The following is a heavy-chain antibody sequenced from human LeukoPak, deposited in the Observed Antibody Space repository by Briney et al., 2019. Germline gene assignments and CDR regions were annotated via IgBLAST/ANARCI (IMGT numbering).Heavy chain of an antibody. CDR2: VNTDGSII. CDR1: GFTFSSNW. CDR3: VKGGGPRGFDY. D-gene: IGHD3-10*01. J-gene: IGHJ4*02. Sequence: GGSLRLSCAASGFTFSSNWMHWVRQAPGKGLVWVARVNTDGSIISYEDSVKGRLTISRDNAKSTVDLQMNSLRAEDTAVYYCVKGGGPRGFDYWGQGTLVSVSS. V-gene: IGHV3-74*01.